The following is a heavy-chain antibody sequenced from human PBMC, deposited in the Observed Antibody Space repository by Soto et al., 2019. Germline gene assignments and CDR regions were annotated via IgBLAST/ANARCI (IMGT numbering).Heavy chain of an antibody. J-gene: IGHJ5*02. Sequence: QVQLVQSGAEVKKPGASVKVSCKASGYTFTNYGISWVRQAPGQGLEWMGWISAYNGNTKYAQKLQGRATMTTDTSTSTAYRELRSLRSDDTAVYYCARGVGSGSYYNQYNWFDPWGQGTLVTVSS. CDR3: ARGVGSGSYYNQYNWFDP. CDR1: GYTFTNYG. D-gene: IGHD3-10*01. V-gene: IGHV1-18*01. CDR2: ISAYNGNT.